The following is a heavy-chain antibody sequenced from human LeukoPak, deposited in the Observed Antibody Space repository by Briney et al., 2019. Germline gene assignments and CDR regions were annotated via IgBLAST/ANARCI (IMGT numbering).Heavy chain of an antibody. CDR1: GFTVSSNY. D-gene: IGHD2-2*02. CDR3: ARAEPSCSSTSCYIAYFDY. CDR2: IYSGGST. V-gene: IGHV3-66*02. Sequence: PGGSLRLSXAASGFTVSSNYMSWVRQAPGKGLEWVSVIYSGGSTYYADSVKGRFTISRDNSKNTLHLQMNSLRAEDTAVYYCARAEPSCSSTSCYIAYFDYWGQGTLVTVSS. J-gene: IGHJ4*02.